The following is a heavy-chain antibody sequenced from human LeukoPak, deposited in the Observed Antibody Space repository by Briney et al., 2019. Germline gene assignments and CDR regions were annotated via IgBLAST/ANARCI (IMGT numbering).Heavy chain of an antibody. CDR3: ARDRHKYNYDGSGYPPY. Sequence: GTLSLTCAVSGGSISSSNWWSWVRQAPGKGLEWIAYITRTGDRIQYADSVKGRFTISRDNVKNTLYLQMNSLRVEDTAVYYCARDRHKYNYDGSGYPPYWGQGTLVTVSS. CDR2: ITRTGDRI. V-gene: IGHV3-48*03. CDR1: GGSISSSN. D-gene: IGHD3-22*01. J-gene: IGHJ4*02.